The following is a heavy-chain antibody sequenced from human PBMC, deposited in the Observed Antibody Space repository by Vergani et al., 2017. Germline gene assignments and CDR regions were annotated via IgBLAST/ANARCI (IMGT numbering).Heavy chain of an antibody. CDR3: ARLDYRAGFDP. V-gene: IGHV4-34*01. J-gene: IGHJ5*02. D-gene: IGHD3-10*01. Sequence: QVQLQQWGAGLLKPSETLSLTCAVYGGSFSGYYWSWIRQPPGKGLEWIGEINHSGSTNYNPSLKSRVTISVDTSKNQFSLKLSSVTAADTAVYYCARLDYRAGFDPWGQGTLVTGSS. CDR1: GGSFSGYY. CDR2: INHSGST.